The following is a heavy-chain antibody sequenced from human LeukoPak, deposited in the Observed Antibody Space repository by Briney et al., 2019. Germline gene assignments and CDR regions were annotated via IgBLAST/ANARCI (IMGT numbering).Heavy chain of an antibody. D-gene: IGHD5-18*01. V-gene: IGHV4-61*02. CDR2: IYTSGST. CDR3: ARDQRIQYWWFDP. Sequence: PSETLSLTCTVSGGSISSSSYYWSWIRQPAGKGLEWIGRIYTSGSTNYNPSLKSRVTISVDTSKNQFSLKLSSVTAADTAVYYCARDQRIQYWWFDPWGQGTLVTVSS. CDR1: GGSISSSSYY. J-gene: IGHJ5*02.